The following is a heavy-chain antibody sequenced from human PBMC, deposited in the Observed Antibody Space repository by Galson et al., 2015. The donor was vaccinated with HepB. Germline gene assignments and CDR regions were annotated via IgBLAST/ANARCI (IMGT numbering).Heavy chain of an antibody. CDR3: AKALVYCSSTSCHFDY. D-gene: IGHD2-2*01. J-gene: IGHJ4*02. CDR1: GFTFSSYA. Sequence: SLRLSCAASGFTFSSYAMSWVRQAPGKGLEWVSAISGSGGSTYYADSVKGRFTISRDNSKNALYLQMNSLRAEDTAVYYCAKALVYCSSTSCHFDYWGQGTLVTVSS. CDR2: ISGSGGST. V-gene: IGHV3-23*01.